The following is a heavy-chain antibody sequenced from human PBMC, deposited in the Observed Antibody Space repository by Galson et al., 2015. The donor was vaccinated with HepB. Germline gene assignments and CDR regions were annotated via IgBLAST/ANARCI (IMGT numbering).Heavy chain of an antibody. J-gene: IGHJ4*02. CDR2: IWYDGSNK. CDR3: ARDRGGGSPPGDFVY. CDR1: GFTFSTYG. D-gene: IGHD1-26*01. Sequence: SLRLSCAASGFTFSTYGMHWVRQAPGKGLEWVAVIWYDGSNKNYADSVKGRFTISRHNSKNTLYLQMNSLRAEDTAVYYCARDRGGGSPPGDFVYWGQGTPVTVSS. V-gene: IGHV3-33*01.